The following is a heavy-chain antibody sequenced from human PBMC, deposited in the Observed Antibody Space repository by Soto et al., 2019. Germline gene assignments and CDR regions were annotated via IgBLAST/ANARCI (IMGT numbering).Heavy chain of an antibody. Sequence: QITLKESGPTLVKPTQTLTLTCTFSGFSLSTSGVGVGWIRQPPGNALEWLALIYWDADKRYSPSLKSRLTIAKDTSTSQVVLTMTNMDPVDTATSYCAHRRGYCSSTSCYVPTYFDYWGQGTLVTVSS. J-gene: IGHJ4*02. CDR2: IYWDADK. D-gene: IGHD2-2*01. CDR3: AHRRGYCSSTSCYVPTYFDY. V-gene: IGHV2-5*02. CDR1: GFSLSTSGVG.